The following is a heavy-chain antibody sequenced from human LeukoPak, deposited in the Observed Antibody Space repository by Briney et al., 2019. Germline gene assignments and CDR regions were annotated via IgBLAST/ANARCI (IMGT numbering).Heavy chain of an antibody. D-gene: IGHD2-21*01. Sequence: TLSLTCAVSGGSISSGGYSWSWIRQPPGKGLEWIGFIYHSGNIYYNPSLRGRVTISVDRSKNQFSLNLSSVTAADTAVYYCARVFTDAFDIWGQGTMVTVSS. CDR1: GGSISSGGYS. J-gene: IGHJ3*02. V-gene: IGHV4-30-2*01. CDR2: IYHSGNI. CDR3: ARVFTDAFDI.